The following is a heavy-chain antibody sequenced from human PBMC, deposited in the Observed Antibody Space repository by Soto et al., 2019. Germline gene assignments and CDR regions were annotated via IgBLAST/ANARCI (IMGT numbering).Heavy chain of an antibody. Sequence: GSLRLSCAASGFTFSNAWMSWVRQAPGKGLEWVGRIKSKTDGGTTDYAAPVKGRFTISRDDSKNTLYLQMNSLKTEDTAVYYCTTSYTSHYYGSGSYFVPPNFDYWGQGTLVTVSS. CDR3: TTSYTSHYYGSGSYFVPPNFDY. V-gene: IGHV3-15*01. CDR2: IKSKTDGGTT. CDR1: GFTFSNAW. D-gene: IGHD3-10*01. J-gene: IGHJ4*02.